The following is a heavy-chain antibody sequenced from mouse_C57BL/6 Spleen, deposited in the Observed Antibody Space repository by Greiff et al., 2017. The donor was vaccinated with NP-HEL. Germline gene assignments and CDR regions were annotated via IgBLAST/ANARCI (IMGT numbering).Heavy chain of an antibody. Sequence: EVQLQQSGPELVKPGASVKIPCKASGYTFTDYNMDWVKQSHGKSLEWIGDINPNTGGTSSNQKFKGQATLTVDKFSITAYMELRSLTSEDTAVYDCARDYYGSSFYARDYWGQGTSVTVSS. CDR1: GYTFTDYN. CDR2: INPNTGGT. CDR3: ARDYYGSSFYARDY. J-gene: IGHJ4*01. V-gene: IGHV1-18*01. D-gene: IGHD1-1*01.